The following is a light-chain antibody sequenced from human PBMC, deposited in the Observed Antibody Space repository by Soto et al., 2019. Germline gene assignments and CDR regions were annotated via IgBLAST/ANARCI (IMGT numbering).Light chain of an antibody. CDR2: KAS. J-gene: IGKJ1*01. CDR1: QSISTW. V-gene: IGKV1-5*03. CDR3: QQYNSYSPT. Sequence: DIQMTQSASILSASVEDVVTITCRASQSISTWLAWYQQEPGKAPKPLIHKASSLQSGVPSRFSGSGSGTDFTLTISSLHPDDFATYYCQQYNSYSPTFGHGTKVDIK.